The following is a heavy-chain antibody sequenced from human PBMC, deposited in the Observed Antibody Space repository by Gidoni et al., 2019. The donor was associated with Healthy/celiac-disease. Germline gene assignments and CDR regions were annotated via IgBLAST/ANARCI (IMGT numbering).Heavy chain of an antibody. Sequence: EVQLVVSGGVVVQAGGSLRLSCVASGFTFDDSTMHWVRQAPGKGLELVSLISWDGGSTYYADSVKGRFTISRDNSKNSLYLQMNSLRTEDTALYYCAKDIGAAAGLRGRGDYYYGMDVWGQGTTVTVSS. CDR3: AKDIGAAAGLRGRGDYYYGMDV. CDR2: ISWDGGST. CDR1: GFTFDDST. D-gene: IGHD6-13*01. J-gene: IGHJ6*02. V-gene: IGHV3-43*01.